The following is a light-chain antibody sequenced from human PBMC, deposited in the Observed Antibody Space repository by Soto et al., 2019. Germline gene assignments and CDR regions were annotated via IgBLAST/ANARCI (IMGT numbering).Light chain of an antibody. CDR1: QSISSW. Sequence: DIQITESRSTLSASVGDRVTITCRASQSISSWLAWYQQKPGKAPKLLIYKASSLESGVPSRFSGSGSGTEFIFTVSSLQTDDFATYYCQQYNCYRTFGQGPKVDIK. CDR2: KAS. V-gene: IGKV1-5*03. CDR3: QQYNCYRT. J-gene: IGKJ1*01.